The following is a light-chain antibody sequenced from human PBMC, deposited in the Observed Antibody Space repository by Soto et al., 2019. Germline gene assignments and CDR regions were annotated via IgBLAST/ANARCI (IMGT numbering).Light chain of an antibody. CDR2: ASS. CDR3: QQGHTLPYT. CDR1: QNIRNY. Sequence: DIQMTQSPSSLSSSIGDRVTITWRASQNIRNYLNWYQQKPGQAPNLLIYASSSLRGGVPSRFRGSGSGTEFTLTISSLQPEDFATYYCQQGHTLPYTFGQGTNLGI. J-gene: IGKJ2*01. V-gene: IGKV1-39*01.